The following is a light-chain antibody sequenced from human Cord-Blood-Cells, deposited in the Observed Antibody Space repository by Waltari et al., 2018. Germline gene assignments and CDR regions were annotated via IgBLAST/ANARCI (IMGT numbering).Light chain of an antibody. V-gene: IGLV10-54*01. CDR3: SAWDSSLSAWV. CDR1: SNNVGNQG. Sequence: QAGLTQPPSVSKGLRQTATLTCPGNSNNVGNQGAAWLQQHQGHPPKLLSYRNNNRPSGIPERLSASRSGNTASLTITGLQPEDEADYYCSAWDSSLSAWVFGGGTKLTVL. J-gene: IGLJ3*02. CDR2: RNN.